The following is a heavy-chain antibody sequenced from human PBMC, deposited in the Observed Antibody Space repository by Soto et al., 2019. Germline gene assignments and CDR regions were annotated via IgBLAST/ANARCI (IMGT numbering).Heavy chain of an antibody. Sequence: LETLSLTCTVSGGSISSYYWIWIRQPPGKGLEWIGYISYSGSTNYNPSLKSRPTISVDTSKNQFSLKLRSVTAADTAVYYCARESPYGDYALDYWGQGTLVTVSS. J-gene: IGHJ4*02. CDR1: GGSISSYY. CDR3: ARESPYGDYALDY. D-gene: IGHD4-17*01. CDR2: ISYSGST. V-gene: IGHV4-59*01.